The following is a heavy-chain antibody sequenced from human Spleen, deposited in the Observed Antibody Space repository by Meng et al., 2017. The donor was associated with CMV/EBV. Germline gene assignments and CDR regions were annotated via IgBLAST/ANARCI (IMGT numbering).Heavy chain of an antibody. V-gene: IGHV3-21*01. Sequence: GESLKISCVASGFTFSSYSMNWVRQAPGKGLEWVSSISSSSSYIYYADSVKGRFTISRDNAKNSLYLQMNSLRAEDTAVYYCARGAAAAYYFDYWGQGTLVTVSS. J-gene: IGHJ4*02. CDR3: ARGAAAAYYFDY. CDR1: GFTFSSYS. D-gene: IGHD6-13*01. CDR2: ISSSSSYI.